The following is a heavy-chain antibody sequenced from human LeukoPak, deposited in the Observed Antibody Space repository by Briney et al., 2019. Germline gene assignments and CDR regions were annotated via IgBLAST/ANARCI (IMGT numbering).Heavy chain of an antibody. J-gene: IGHJ3*02. CDR1: GGSISSYY. CDR2: IYYSGST. CDR3: ARHPSGSYFSGADGAFDI. Sequence: SETLSLTCTVSGGSISSYYWSWIRQPPGKGLEWIGYIYYSGSTNYNPSLKSRVTISVDTSKNQFSLKLSSVTAADTAVYYCARHPSGSYFSGADGAFDIWGQGTMVTVSS. D-gene: IGHD1-26*01. V-gene: IGHV4-59*08.